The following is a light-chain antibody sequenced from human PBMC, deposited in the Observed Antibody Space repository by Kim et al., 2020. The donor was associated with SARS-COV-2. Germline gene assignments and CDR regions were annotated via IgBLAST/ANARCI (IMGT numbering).Light chain of an antibody. CDR2: GHN. Sequence: QSVLTQPPSVSGAPGQRVTISCTGSSSNIGAGFHVYWYQQLPGTVPKLLIYGHNNRPSGVTDRISDSTSGTSASLAITGLQAEDEADYYCQSYDSSLRGWVFGGGTQLTVL. CDR1: SSNIGAGFH. V-gene: IGLV1-40*01. J-gene: IGLJ3*02. CDR3: QSYDSSLRGWV.